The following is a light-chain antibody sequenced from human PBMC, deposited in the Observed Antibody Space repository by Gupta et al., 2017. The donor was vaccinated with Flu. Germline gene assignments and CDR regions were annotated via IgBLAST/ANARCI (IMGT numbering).Light chain of an antibody. CDR2: YAS. V-gene: IGKV6-21*01. CDR1: QRMGSS. Sequence: EIVLTKSQDFQSVTQKEKVTITCRASQRMGSSLHWYQQKQDQSPKLLIKYASQYCSGVPTMFSGSGSGIDFPLTINRLQAEDAATYYCHPSSSLPHTFGQGTKVEIK. J-gene: IGKJ1*01. CDR3: HPSSSLPHT.